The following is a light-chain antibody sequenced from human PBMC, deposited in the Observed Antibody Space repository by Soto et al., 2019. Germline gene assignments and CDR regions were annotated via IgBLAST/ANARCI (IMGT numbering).Light chain of an antibody. Sequence: ALTQPASVSGSPGQSIAISCTGTSSDVGAYNYVSWYQQYPGKAPKVMIFDVSNRPSGVSNRFSGSKSDNTASLTISGLQAEDEVDYYCNSFTTSGTYVFGTGTKVTVL. CDR3: NSFTTSGTYV. CDR2: DVS. J-gene: IGLJ1*01. V-gene: IGLV2-14*01. CDR1: SSDVGAYNY.